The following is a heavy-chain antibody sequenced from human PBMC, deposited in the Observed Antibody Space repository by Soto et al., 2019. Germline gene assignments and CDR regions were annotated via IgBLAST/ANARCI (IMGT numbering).Heavy chain of an antibody. CDR3: AIDASSGWYVGDNWFDP. CDR2: ISWNSGSI. Sequence: EVQLVESGGGLVQPGRSLRLSCAASGFTFDDYAMHWVRQAPGKGLEWVSGISWNSGSIGYADSVKGRFTISRDNAKNSLYLQMNSLRAEDTALFYCAIDASSGWYVGDNWFDPWGQGTLVTVSS. D-gene: IGHD6-19*01. CDR1: GFTFDDYA. V-gene: IGHV3-9*01. J-gene: IGHJ5*02.